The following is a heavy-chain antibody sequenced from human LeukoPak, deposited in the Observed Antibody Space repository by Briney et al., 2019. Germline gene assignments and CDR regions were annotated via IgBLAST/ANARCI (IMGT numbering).Heavy chain of an antibody. CDR3: AKQRSEVVVAATNY. V-gene: IGHV3-23*01. D-gene: IGHD2-15*01. CDR2: ITGGGDTT. Sequence: PGGSLRLSCAASGFTFSSYAVTWVRQAPGKGLEWVSSITGGGDTTYYADSVRGRFTISRDNSKNTLSLQTNSLRAEDTAVYYCAKQRSEVVVAATNYWGQGTLVTVSS. CDR1: GFTFSSYA. J-gene: IGHJ4*02.